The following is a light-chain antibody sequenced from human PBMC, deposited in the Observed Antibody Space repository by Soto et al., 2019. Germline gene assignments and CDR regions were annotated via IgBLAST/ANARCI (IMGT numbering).Light chain of an antibody. CDR2: EVS. Sequence: QSVLTQPASVSGSPGQSITISCTGTSSDVGAYNFVSWYQQFPGKAPKLMIYEVSNRPSGVSDRFSGSKSGNTASLIISGLRPEDDAYYYCSSHTASATVLFGGGTKVTVL. J-gene: IGLJ2*01. CDR3: SSHTASATVL. CDR1: SSDVGAYNF. V-gene: IGLV2-14*01.